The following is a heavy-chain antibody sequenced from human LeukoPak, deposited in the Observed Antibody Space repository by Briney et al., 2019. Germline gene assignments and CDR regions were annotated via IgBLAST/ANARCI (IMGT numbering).Heavy chain of an antibody. V-gene: IGHV3-23*05. Sequence: PGGSLRLSCAASGFSFDFSGYAMCWVRQAPGKGLEWVSGINGIGTSLYYADSVKGRFTISRDNSDNTLYLQMNSLRAEDTAMYYCARGMRQIDDAFDLWGQGTMVTVSS. D-gene: IGHD6-25*01. CDR1: GFSFDFSGYA. CDR3: ARGMRQIDDAFDL. CDR2: INGIGTSL. J-gene: IGHJ3*01.